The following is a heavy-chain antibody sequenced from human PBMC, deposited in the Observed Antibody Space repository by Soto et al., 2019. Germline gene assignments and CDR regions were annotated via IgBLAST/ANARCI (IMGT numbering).Heavy chain of an antibody. CDR3: ARGLRVPAAIVYGSMHI. Sequence: GGSLRLSCAASGFTVSSNYMSWVRQAPGKGLEWVSVIYSGGSTYYADSVKGRFTISRDNSKNTLYLQMNSLRAEDTAVYYCARGLRVPAAIVYGSMHIWGQGTTVIVSS. CDR1: GFTVSSNY. D-gene: IGHD2-2*01. V-gene: IGHV3-53*01. J-gene: IGHJ6*02. CDR2: IYSGGST.